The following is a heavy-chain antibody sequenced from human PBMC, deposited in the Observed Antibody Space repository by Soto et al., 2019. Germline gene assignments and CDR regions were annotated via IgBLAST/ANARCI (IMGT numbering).Heavy chain of an antibody. J-gene: IGHJ4*02. Sequence: SETLSLTCTVSRASIYTYSWTWIRQPAGKGLQWIGHIYSSGSANYSPSLKSRVSMSVDSSKNQISLKLSSVTAADAAVYYCATIVGANDYWGQGTMVTVYS. CDR2: IYSSGSA. CDR1: RASIYTYS. D-gene: IGHD1-26*01. CDR3: ATIVGANDY. V-gene: IGHV4-4*07.